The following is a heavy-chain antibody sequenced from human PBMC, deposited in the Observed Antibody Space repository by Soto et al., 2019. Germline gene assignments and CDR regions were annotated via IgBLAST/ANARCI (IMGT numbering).Heavy chain of an antibody. D-gene: IGHD3-9*01. CDR2: IYYSGST. J-gene: IGHJ6*02. CDR3: AREAGYYDILTGYYSYYYYGMDV. Sequence: QVQLQESGPGLVKPSETLSLTCTVSGGSISSYYWSWIRQPPGKGLEWIGYIYYSGSTNYNPSLKSRVTISVDTSKNQFSLKLSSVTAADTAVYYCAREAGYYDILTGYYSYYYYGMDVWGQGTTVTVSS. CDR1: GGSISSYY. V-gene: IGHV4-59*01.